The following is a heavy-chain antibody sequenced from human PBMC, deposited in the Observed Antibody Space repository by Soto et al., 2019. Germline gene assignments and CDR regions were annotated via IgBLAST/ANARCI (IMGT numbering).Heavy chain of an antibody. J-gene: IGHJ4*02. D-gene: IGHD3-22*01. CDR3: AKRGGTDGSGYPDYFDY. CDR1: GFTFNTYA. V-gene: IGHV3-23*01. CDR2: ISGSGGST. Sequence: EVQLLESGGGLVQPGGSLRLSCAASGFTFNTYAMSWVRQVPGTGLEWVSAISGSGGSTYYADSVKGRFTISRDNSKNTLYVQMNSLRADDTAVYYCAKRGGTDGSGYPDYFDYWGQGTLVTVSS.